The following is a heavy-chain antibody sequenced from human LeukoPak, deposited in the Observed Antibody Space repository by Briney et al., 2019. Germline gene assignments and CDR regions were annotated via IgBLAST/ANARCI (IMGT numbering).Heavy chain of an antibody. Sequence: SETLSLTCTVSGGSISSSSYYCGWIRQPPGKGLEWIGSIYYSGSTYYNPSLKSRVTISVDTSKNQFSLKLSSVTAADTAVYYCARQTQWPDYWGQGTLVTVSS. CDR2: IYYSGST. V-gene: IGHV4-39*01. CDR3: ARQTQWPDY. J-gene: IGHJ4*02. CDR1: GGSISSSSYY. D-gene: IGHD6-19*01.